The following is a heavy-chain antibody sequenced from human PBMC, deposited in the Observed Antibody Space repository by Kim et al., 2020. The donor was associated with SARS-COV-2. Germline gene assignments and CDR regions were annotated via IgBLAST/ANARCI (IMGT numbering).Heavy chain of an antibody. CDR3: ARGRGGPYYYYMDV. J-gene: IGHJ6*03. CDR2: IIPIFGTA. CDR1: GGTFSSYA. Sequence: SVKVSCKASGGTFSSYAISWVRQAPGQGLEWMGGIIPIFGTANYAQKFQGRVTITADESTSTADMELSSLRSEDTAVYYCARGRGGPYYYYMDVWGKGTTVTVSS. V-gene: IGHV1-69*13. D-gene: IGHD3-16*01.